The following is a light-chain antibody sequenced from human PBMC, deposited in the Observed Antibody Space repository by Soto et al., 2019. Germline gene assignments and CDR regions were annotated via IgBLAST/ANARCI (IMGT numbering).Light chain of an antibody. V-gene: IGKV1-5*03. CDR2: KAS. CDR3: QQYDRDPFT. Sequence: DIPMTQSPSTLSASVGDRVTITCRASQSIGSWLAWYLQKPGKAPELLIYKASNLERGVPTRFSGRGSGTEFTLTIDSLQPDDFAIYYCQQYDRDPFTFGPGTKVDFK. J-gene: IGKJ3*01. CDR1: QSIGSW.